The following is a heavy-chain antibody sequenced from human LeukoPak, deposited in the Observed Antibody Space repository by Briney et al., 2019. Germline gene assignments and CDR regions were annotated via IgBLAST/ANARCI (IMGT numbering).Heavy chain of an antibody. V-gene: IGHV1-46*01. CDR3: ARDRSPLGDY. CDR1: GYTFTSYY. J-gene: IGHJ4*02. Sequence: ASVKVSCKASGYTFTSYYMHWVRQAPGQGLEWMGIINPSGGSTIYAQKFKGRVTMTRDTSKSTVYMELSSLRSEDTAVYYCARDRSPLGDYWGQGTLVTVSS. CDR2: INPSGGST.